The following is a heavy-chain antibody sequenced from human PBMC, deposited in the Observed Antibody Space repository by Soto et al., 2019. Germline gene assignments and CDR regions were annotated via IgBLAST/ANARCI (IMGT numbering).Heavy chain of an antibody. CDR3: ARERGSGWTFDY. V-gene: IGHV3-48*01. CDR2: ISSSSTI. Sequence: EVQLVESGGDLVQPGGSLRLSCAASGFTFSTYSMNWVRQAPGKGLEWVSSISSSSTIYYADSVKGQFTISRDNVQNSLYLQMHSLRAEDTAVYYCARERGSGWTFDYWGQGTLVTVSS. J-gene: IGHJ4*02. CDR1: GFTFSTYS. D-gene: IGHD6-19*01.